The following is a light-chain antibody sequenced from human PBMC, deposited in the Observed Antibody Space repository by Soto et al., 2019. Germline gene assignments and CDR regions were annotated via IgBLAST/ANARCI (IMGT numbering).Light chain of an antibody. J-gene: IGLJ2*01. CDR3: SSYVTSNVVV. Sequence: QSALTQPPSASGSPGQSVTISCTGTRDDVGGYNYVSWFQHHPGKAPKLMIYEVYKRPSGVPARFSGSKSGNTASLTVSGLQPGDEAIYYCSSYVTSNVVVFGGGTKVTVL. CDR1: RDDVGGYNY. CDR2: EVY. V-gene: IGLV2-8*01.